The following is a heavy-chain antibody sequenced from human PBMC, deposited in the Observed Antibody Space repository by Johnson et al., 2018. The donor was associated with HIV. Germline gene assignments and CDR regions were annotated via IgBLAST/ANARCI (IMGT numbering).Heavy chain of an antibody. D-gene: IGHD2-21*01. CDR3: AKGGCGGDCYSPYLFDI. CDR1: GLTFSSYG. Sequence: QVQLVESGGGVVQPGGSLRLSCAASGLTFSSYGMHWVRQAPGKGLEWVAVIWYDGSNKYYADSVKGRFTISRDNSKNTLFLQMNSLRAEDTAVYYCAKGGCGGDCYSPYLFDIWGQGTMVTVSS. CDR2: IWYDGSNK. J-gene: IGHJ3*02. V-gene: IGHV3-33*06.